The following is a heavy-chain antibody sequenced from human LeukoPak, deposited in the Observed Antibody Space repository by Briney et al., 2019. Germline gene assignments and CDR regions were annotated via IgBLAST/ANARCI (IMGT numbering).Heavy chain of an antibody. Sequence: GGSLRLSCAASGFTFSSYDMSWVSQAPGKGLEWVSAISGSGGSTYYADSVKGRFTISRDNSKNTLYLQMNSLRAEDTAVYYCAKDKGSGWYHFRYWGQGTLVTVSS. V-gene: IGHV3-23*01. D-gene: IGHD6-19*01. J-gene: IGHJ4*02. CDR2: ISGSGGST. CDR1: GFTFSSYD. CDR3: AKDKGSGWYHFRY.